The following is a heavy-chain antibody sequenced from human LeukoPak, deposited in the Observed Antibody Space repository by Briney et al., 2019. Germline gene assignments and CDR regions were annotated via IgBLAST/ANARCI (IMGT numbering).Heavy chain of an antibody. Sequence: GGSLRLSCAASGFSLRSYGMHWVRQAPGKGLECVSFIRNDGTIIYYADSVKGRFTISRDNSKNTLYLQMNSLRTEDTALYEWAKGGGGGSGWGGVEYWGQGTLVTVSS. V-gene: IGHV3-30*02. CDR1: GFSLRSYG. J-gene: IGHJ4*02. CDR2: IRNDGTII. D-gene: IGHD6-19*01. CDR3: AKGGGGGSGWGGVEY.